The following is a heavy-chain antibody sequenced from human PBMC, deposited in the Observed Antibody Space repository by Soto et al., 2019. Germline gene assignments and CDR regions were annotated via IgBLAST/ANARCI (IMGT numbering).Heavy chain of an antibody. Sequence: GGSLRLSCAASGFTFSSYSMNWVRQAPGKGLEWVSYISPSSSTIYYADSVKGRFTISRDNAKNSLYLQMNSLRDEDTAVYYYARQYYYDSSGSRPYYYGMDVWGQGTTVTVSS. CDR2: ISPSSSTI. CDR1: GFTFSSYS. CDR3: ARQYYYDSSGSRPYYYGMDV. V-gene: IGHV3-48*02. D-gene: IGHD3-22*01. J-gene: IGHJ6*02.